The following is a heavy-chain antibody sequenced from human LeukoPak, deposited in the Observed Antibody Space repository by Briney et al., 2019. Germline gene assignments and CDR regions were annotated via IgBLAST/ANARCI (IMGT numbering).Heavy chain of an antibody. V-gene: IGHV4-39*01. CDR2: IYYSGST. CDR1: GGSISSSSYY. D-gene: IGHD3-3*01. CDR3: ARQAYYDFWSGYLKGFYDAFDI. Sequence: PSETLSLTCTVSGGSISSSSYYWGWIRQPPGKGLEWIGSIYYSGSTYYNPSLKSRVTISVDTSKNQFSLKLSSVTAADTAVYYCARQAYYDFWSGYLKGFYDAFDIWGQGTMVTVSS. J-gene: IGHJ3*02.